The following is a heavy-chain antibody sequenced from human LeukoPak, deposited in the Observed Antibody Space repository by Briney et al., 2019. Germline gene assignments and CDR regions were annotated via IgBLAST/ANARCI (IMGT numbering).Heavy chain of an antibody. CDR2: IYYSGST. CDR3: ARDLTYYYGSGSVGAFDY. CDR1: GGSSTNYY. Sequence: SETLSLTCSVSGGSSTNYYWSWIRQPPGRGLEWIGYIYYSGSTNYNPSLKSRVTMSVDTSKNQFSLKLSSVTAADTAVYYCARDLTYYYGSGSVGAFDYWGQGTLVTVSS. D-gene: IGHD3-10*01. V-gene: IGHV4-59*12. J-gene: IGHJ4*02.